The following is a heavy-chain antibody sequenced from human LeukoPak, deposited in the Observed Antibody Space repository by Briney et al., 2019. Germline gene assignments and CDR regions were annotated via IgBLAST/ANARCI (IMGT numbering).Heavy chain of an antibody. CDR2: ISSSGSTI. V-gene: IGHV3-48*03. D-gene: IGHD3-3*01. J-gene: IGHJ4*02. CDR1: GFTFSSYE. Sequence: GGSLRLSCAASGFTFSSYEMNWVRQAPGKGLEWVSYISSSGSTIYYADSVKGRFTISRDNAKNSLYLQMNSLRAEDTAVYYCARGQYYDFWSGYPGYFDYWGQGTLVIVSS. CDR3: ARGQYYDFWSGYPGYFDY.